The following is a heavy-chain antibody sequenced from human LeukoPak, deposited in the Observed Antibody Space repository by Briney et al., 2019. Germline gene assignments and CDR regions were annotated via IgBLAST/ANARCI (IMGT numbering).Heavy chain of an antibody. CDR2: ISSSGKTM. V-gene: IGHV3-11*04. J-gene: IGHJ6*03. CDR3: ARDPVVTTTRGYFYYMDV. CDR1: GITFSDSY. Sequence: GGSLRLSCAASGITFSDSYMNWIRQAPGKGLEWLSYISSSGKTMYYAESVKGRFTISRDNAKNSLYLQMNSLRVEDTAVYYCARDPVVTTTRGYFYYMDVWGKGTTVTVSS. D-gene: IGHD2-21*02.